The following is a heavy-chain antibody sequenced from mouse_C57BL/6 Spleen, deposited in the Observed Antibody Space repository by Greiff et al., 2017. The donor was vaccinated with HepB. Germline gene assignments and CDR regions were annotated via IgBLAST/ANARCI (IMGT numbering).Heavy chain of an antibody. CDR1: GYTFTDHT. D-gene: IGHD2-5*01. CDR3: ARRDYSNYYCDY. Sequence: VKLQESDAELVKPGASVKISCKVSGYTFTDHTIHWMKQRPEQGLEWIGYIYPRDGSTKYNEKFKGKATLTADKSSSTAYMQLNSLTSEDSAVYICARRDYSNYYCDYWGQGTTRTVSS. CDR2: IYPRDGST. J-gene: IGHJ2*01. V-gene: IGHV1-78*01.